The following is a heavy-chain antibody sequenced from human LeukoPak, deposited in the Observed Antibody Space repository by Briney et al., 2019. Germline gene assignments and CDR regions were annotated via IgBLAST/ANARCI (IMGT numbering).Heavy chain of an antibody. CDR3: ARHDGSSWYYAFDV. D-gene: IGHD6-13*01. V-gene: IGHV4-59*08. CDR1: GGSFSGYY. Sequence: SETLSLTCAVYGGSFSGYYGSWIRQPPGKGLEWIGYIYYSGSTNYNPSLKSRVTISLDTSKNQFSLKLSSVTAADTAVYYCARHDGSSWYYAFDVWGQGTMVTVSS. CDR2: IYYSGST. J-gene: IGHJ3*01.